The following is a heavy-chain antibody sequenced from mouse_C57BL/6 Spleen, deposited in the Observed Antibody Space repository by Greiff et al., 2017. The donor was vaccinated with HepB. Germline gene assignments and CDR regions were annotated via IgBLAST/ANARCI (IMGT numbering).Heavy chain of an antibody. V-gene: IGHV5-17*01. CDR1: GFTFSDYG. D-gene: IGHD1-1*01. CDR2: ISSGSSTI. J-gene: IGHJ3*01. Sequence: EVKLMESGGGLVKPGGSLKLSCAASGFTFSDYGMHWVRQAPEKGLEWVAYISSGSSTIYYADTVKGRFTISRDNAKNTLFLQMTSLRSEDTAMYYCARPFTTVVEGWFAYWGQGTLVTVSA. CDR3: ARPFTTVVEGWFAY.